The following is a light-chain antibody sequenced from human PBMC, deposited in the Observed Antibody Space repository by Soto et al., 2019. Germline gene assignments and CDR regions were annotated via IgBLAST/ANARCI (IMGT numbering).Light chain of an antibody. CDR3: SSYTSSSTPL. CDR2: DVS. CDR1: SSDVGGYNY. V-gene: IGLV2-14*01. J-gene: IGLJ2*01. Sequence: QSALTQPASVSGSPGQSITISCTGTSSDVGGYNYVSWYQQHPGKAPKLMIYDVSNRPSGVSNRFSGSKSGNTASLTISGLQAEDEADYYCSSYTSSSTPLIGGGTKLTV.